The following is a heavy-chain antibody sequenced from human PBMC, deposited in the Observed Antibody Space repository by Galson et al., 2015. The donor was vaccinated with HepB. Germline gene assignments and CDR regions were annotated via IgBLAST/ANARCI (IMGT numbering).Heavy chain of an antibody. Sequence: SLRLSCAASGFTFSSYWMSWVRQAPGKGLEWVANIKQDGSEKYYVDSVKGRFTISRDNAKNSLYLQMNSLRAEDTAVYYCARLLQLTALRYYYYGMDVWGQGTTVTVSS. J-gene: IGHJ6*02. D-gene: IGHD2-2*01. CDR3: ARLLQLTALRYYYYGMDV. V-gene: IGHV3-7*01. CDR1: GFTFSSYW. CDR2: IKQDGSEK.